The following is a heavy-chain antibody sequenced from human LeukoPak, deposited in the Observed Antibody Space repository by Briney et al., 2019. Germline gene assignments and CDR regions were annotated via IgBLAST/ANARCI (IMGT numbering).Heavy chain of an antibody. CDR1: GFTFRGNG. D-gene: IGHD4-17*01. J-gene: IGHJ4*02. CDR2: IWYDGNNR. Sequence: GRSLRLSCAASGFTFRGNGMHWVRQAPGKGLEWVAIIWYDGNNRYYADSVKGRFTISRDNSKNTLFLQMNSLTAEDTAVYYCARDQGTSVTAMVGGHFDYWGPGTLVTVSS. V-gene: IGHV3-33*01. CDR3: ARDQGTSVTAMVGGHFDY.